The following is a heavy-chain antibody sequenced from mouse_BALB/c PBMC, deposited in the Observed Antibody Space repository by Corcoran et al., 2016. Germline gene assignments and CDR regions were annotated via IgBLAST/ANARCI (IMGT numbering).Heavy chain of an antibody. J-gene: IGHJ1*01. CDR1: GFNIKDTY. CDR2: IDPANGNT. V-gene: IGHV14-3*02. CDR3: ANWDWYLDV. Sequence: EVQLQQSGAELVKPGASVKLSCTASGFNIKDTYMHWVKQRPEQGLEWIGRIDPANGNTKYDPKFQGKATITADTSSNTAYLQRSRLTSEDNADYDCANWDWYLDVWRAGTTGTVSS.